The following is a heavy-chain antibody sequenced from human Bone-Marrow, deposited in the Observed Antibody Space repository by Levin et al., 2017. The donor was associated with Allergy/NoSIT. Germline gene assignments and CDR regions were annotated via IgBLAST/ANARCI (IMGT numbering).Heavy chain of an antibody. CDR2: INPNSGGT. J-gene: IGHJ4*02. D-gene: IGHD2-15*01. CDR3: AIVGIAMVAGSYFDY. V-gene: IGHV1-2*06. CDR1: GYTFTGYY. Sequence: GESLKISCKASGYTFTGYYMHWVRQAPGQGLEWMGRINPNSGGTNYAQKFQGRVTMTRDTSISTAYMELSRLRSDDTAVYYCAIVGIAMVAGSYFDYWGQGTLVTVSS.